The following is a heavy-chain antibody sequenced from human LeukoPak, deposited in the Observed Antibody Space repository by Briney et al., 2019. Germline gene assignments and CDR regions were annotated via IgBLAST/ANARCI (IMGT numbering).Heavy chain of an antibody. CDR1: GFTFDSYA. Sequence: GSLRLSCAASGFTFDSYAMSWVRQAPGKGLEWVSEISGSGGSTYYADSVKGRFIISRDNSKNTLYLQMNSLRAEDTAVYYCASETYYYGSGSSPLLGYWGQGTLVTVSS. D-gene: IGHD3-10*01. CDR3: ASETYYYGSGSSPLLGY. J-gene: IGHJ4*02. V-gene: IGHV3-23*01. CDR2: ISGSGGST.